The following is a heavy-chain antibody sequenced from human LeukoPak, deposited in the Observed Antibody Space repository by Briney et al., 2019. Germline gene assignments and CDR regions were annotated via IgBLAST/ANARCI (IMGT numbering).Heavy chain of an antibody. D-gene: IGHD2-15*01. Sequence: GGSLRLSCAASGFTFSSYIMNWVRQAPGKGLEWVSYISTSSSSIYYADSVKGRFTISRDNAKNSLYLQMNSLRAEDTAVYYCARLGREWWQNDAFDIWGQGTMVTVSS. CDR1: GFTFSSYI. J-gene: IGHJ3*02. V-gene: IGHV3-48*01. CDR2: ISTSSSSI. CDR3: ARLGREWWQNDAFDI.